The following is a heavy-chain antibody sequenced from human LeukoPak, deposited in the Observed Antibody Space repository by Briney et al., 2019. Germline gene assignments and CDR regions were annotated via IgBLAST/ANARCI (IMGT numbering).Heavy chain of an antibody. J-gene: IGHJ4*02. D-gene: IGHD1-7*01. CDR1: GFTFSKYW. CDR3: ARDKELGSQRGSSFDY. Sequence: GGSLRLSCAASGFTFSKYWMLWVRQAPGKGLESVSRINTDGTVTTYADSVKGRFAVSRDNAKNSLYLQMNSLRVEDTAVYYCARDKELGSQRGSSFDYWGQGTLLTVSS. CDR2: INTDGTVT. V-gene: IGHV3-74*01.